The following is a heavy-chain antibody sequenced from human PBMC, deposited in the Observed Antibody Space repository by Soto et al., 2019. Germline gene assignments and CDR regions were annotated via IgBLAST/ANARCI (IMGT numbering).Heavy chain of an antibody. J-gene: IGHJ4*02. CDR3: AGLTTIITGAFDD. CDR1: GASIGSGSYY. CDR2: IYYSGRT. D-gene: IGHD7-27*01. Sequence: QVQLQESGPGLVQPSQTLSLTCTVSGASIGSGSYYWSWIRQYPGEGLVWIGHIYYSGRTYYNPSLQSRVSISIDTSKNEFSLTLTSVTAADTAVYYCAGLTTIITGAFDDWGLGTVVTVSS. V-gene: IGHV4-31*03.